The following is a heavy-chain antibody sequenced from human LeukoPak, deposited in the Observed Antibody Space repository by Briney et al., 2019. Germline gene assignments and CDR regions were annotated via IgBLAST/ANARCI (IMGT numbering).Heavy chain of an antibody. J-gene: IGHJ6*02. D-gene: IGHD2-2*01. Sequence: SETLSLTCTVSGGSFSSSSYYWGWLRQPPGKGLEWIGSIYYSGSTYYNPSLQSRVTISVDTSKNQFSLKLSSVTAADTAVYYCARDLRDIVVVPAVMDVWGQGTTVTVSS. V-gene: IGHV4-39*07. CDR2: IYYSGST. CDR1: GGSFSSSSYY. CDR3: ARDLRDIVVVPAVMDV.